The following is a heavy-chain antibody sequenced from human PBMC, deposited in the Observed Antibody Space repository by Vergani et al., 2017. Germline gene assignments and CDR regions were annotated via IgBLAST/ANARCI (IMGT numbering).Heavy chain of an antibody. CDR2: INHSGST. D-gene: IGHD6-13*01. CDR1: GGSFSGYY. CDR3: ARGKLVHQYSSSWKPIDY. V-gene: IGHV4-34*01. J-gene: IGHJ4*02. Sequence: QVQLQQWGAGLLKPSETLSLTCAVYGGSFSGYYWSWIRQPPGKGLEWIGEINHSGSTNYNPSLKSRVTISVETSKNQFSLKLSSVTAADTAVYYCARGKLVHQYSSSWKPIDYWGQGTLVTVSS.